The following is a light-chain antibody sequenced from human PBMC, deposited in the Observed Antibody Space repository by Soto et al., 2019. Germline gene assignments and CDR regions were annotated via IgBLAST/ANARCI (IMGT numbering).Light chain of an antibody. CDR1: QGISNY. CDR3: QKYNSAPT. J-gene: IGKJ4*01. V-gene: IGKV1-27*01. CDR2: AAS. Sequence: DIQMTQSPSSLSASVGDRVTITCRASQGISNYLAWYQQKPGKVPKLMIYAASTLQSGVPSRFSGSGSGTDFNITISSLQPEDVASSYCQKYNSAPTFGGGTKVEIK.